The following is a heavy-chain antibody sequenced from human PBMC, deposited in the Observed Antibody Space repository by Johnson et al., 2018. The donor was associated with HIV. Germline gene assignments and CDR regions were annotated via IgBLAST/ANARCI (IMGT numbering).Heavy chain of an antibody. D-gene: IGHD3-10*01. CDR2: VIPNGDNT. V-gene: IGHV3-25*03. J-gene: IGHJ3*02. Sequence: VQLVESGGGLAKPAWSPRLSCAASQFTFSTYYMNCVRQAPGNGLDLVGQVIPNGDNTYLIDSGKDRFNASIGNAKNSLYLQMNSLRAEDTAVYYCARQSATGGPFDIWGQGTMVTVSS. CDR3: ARQSATGGPFDI. CDR1: QFTFSTYY.